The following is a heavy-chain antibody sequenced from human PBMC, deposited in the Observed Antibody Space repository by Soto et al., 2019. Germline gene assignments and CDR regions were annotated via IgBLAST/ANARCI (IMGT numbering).Heavy chain of an antibody. J-gene: IGHJ6*02. V-gene: IGHV3-33*01. CDR3: ARCEGSPSWGYYGMDV. CDR1: RFTFSSYA. D-gene: IGHD2-2*01. CDR2: IWYDGSNE. Sequence: QVQLVESGGGVVQPGRSLRLSCAASRFTFSSYAMHWVRQAPGKGLEWVAIIWYDGSNEYYADSVKGRFTISRDNSKNTLYLQMNSLRAEDTAVYYCARCEGSPSWGYYGMDVWGQGTTVTVSS.